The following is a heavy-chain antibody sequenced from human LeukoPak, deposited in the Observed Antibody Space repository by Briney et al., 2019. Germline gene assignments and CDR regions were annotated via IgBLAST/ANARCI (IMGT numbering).Heavy chain of an antibody. J-gene: IGHJ5*02. CDR2: IYYRGST. Sequence: SETLSLTCAVYDGSFSGYYWSWIRQQPGKGLEWIGYIYYRGSTYYNPSLKSRVTISVDTSKDQFSLKLSSVTAADTAIYYCARSYDYGDHNWFDPWGQGTPVTVSS. V-gene: IGHV4-31*11. D-gene: IGHD4-17*01. CDR1: DGSFSGYY. CDR3: ARSYDYGDHNWFDP.